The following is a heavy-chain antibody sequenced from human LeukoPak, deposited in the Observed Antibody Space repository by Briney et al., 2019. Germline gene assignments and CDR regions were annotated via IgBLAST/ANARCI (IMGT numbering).Heavy chain of an antibody. CDR3: TRVRNSNNWWGAFDI. D-gene: IGHD1-1*01. Sequence: ASVKVSCKAFGYTFGTSSISWVRQAPGQRLEWMGWISPNNGNTHYAQGVQGRVTMTTDTSRSTAYMELRSLRSDDTAVYYCTRVRNSNNWWGAFDIWGQGTMVTVSS. J-gene: IGHJ3*02. CDR1: GYTFGTSS. CDR2: ISPNNGNT. V-gene: IGHV1-18*01.